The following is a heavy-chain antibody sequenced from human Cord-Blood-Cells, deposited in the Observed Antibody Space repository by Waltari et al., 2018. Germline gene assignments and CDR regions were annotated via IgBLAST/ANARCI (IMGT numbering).Heavy chain of an antibody. CDR2: IRGSGGST. Sequence: EVQLLESGGGLVQPGGSLRLSCAASGFTCSSYAMSWVGQAPGKGLEWVSAIRGSGGSTYYADAVKGRFTISRDNSKNTLYLQMNSLRAEDTAVYYCAKEGNSSSWFDYWGQGTLVTVSS. CDR1: GFTCSSYA. V-gene: IGHV3-23*01. D-gene: IGHD6-13*01. CDR3: AKEGNSSSWFDY. J-gene: IGHJ4*02.